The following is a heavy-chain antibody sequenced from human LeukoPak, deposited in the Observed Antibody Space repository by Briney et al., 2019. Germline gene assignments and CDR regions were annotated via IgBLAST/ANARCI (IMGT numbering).Heavy chain of an antibody. J-gene: IGHJ4*02. V-gene: IGHV3-64*01. CDR1: GFTFSSYA. CDR2: ISSNGGST. CDR3: ARGGAVARMTDY. D-gene: IGHD6-19*01. Sequence: GGSLRLSCAASGFTFSSYAMHWVRQAPGKGLEYVSAISSNGGSTYYANSVKGRFTISRDNSKNTLYLQMGSLRAEDMAVYYCARGGAVARMTDYWGQGTLVTVSS.